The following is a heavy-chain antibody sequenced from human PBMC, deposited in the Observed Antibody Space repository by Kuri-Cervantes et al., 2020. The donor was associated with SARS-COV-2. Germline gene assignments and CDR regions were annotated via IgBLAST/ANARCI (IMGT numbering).Heavy chain of an antibody. D-gene: IGHD3-3*01. V-gene: IGHV3-21*01. CDR3: ARGDLWNGYYNWYFDL. Sequence: GESLKISCAASGFTFSSYSMNWVRQAPGKGLEWVSSISSSSSYIYYADSVKGRFTISRDNAKNSLYLQMNSLRVEDTAVYYCARGDLWNGYYNWYFDLWGRGTLVTVSS. J-gene: IGHJ2*01. CDR2: ISSSSSYI. CDR1: GFTFSSYS.